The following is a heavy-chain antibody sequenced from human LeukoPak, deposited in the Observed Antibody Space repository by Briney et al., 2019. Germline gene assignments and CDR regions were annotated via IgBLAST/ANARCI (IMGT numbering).Heavy chain of an antibody. CDR3: ARVWSWSNFDY. D-gene: IGHD2-8*02. CDR2: IYSGGST. J-gene: IGHJ4*02. CDR1: GFTVSSNY. V-gene: IGHV3-66*02. Sequence: GGSLRLSCAASGFTVSSNYMSWVRQAPGKGLEWVSVIYSGGSTYYADSVKGRFTISRDNSKNTLYLQMNSLRAEDTAVYYCARVWSWSNFDYWGQGTLVTVSS.